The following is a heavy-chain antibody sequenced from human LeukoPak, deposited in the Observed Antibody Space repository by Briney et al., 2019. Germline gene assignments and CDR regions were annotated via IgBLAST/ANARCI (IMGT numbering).Heavy chain of an antibody. V-gene: IGHV4-39*07. J-gene: IGHJ6*03. CDR1: NGSISSSNYY. CDR3: ARDGAARPGYYMDV. D-gene: IGHD6-6*01. CDR2: IHYSGGT. Sequence: PSETLSLTCTASNGSISSSNYYWGWVRQPPGEGLEWIGNIHYSGGTHYNPSLKSRVTISVDTSKNQFSLRLSSETAADTAVYYCARDGAARPGYYMDVWGKGTTVTVSS.